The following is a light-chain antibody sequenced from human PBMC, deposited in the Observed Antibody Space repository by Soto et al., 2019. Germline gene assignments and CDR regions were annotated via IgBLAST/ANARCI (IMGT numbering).Light chain of an antibody. CDR3: QQYNSHSPWT. CDR2: DAS. V-gene: IGKV1-5*01. J-gene: IGKJ1*01. Sequence: DIPMTQSPSTLSASVGDGVTITCRASQYISIWLAWYQQKPGKAPKLLIYDASTLASGVPSRFSGSGSGTEFTLTISSLQPDDFATYYCQQYNSHSPWTFGQGTKAEIK. CDR1: QYISIW.